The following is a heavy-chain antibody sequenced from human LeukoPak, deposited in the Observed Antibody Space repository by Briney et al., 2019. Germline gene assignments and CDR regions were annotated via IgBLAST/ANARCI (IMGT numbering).Heavy chain of an antibody. CDR2: ISGSGGST. CDR1: GFTFSSYW. J-gene: IGHJ2*01. V-gene: IGHV3-23*01. D-gene: IGHD3-22*01. CDR3: AKRYDSSGYRTGWYFDL. Sequence: GGSLRLSCAASGFTFSSYWMSWVRQAPGKGLEWVSAISGSGGSTYYADSVKGRFTISRDNSKNTLYLQMNSLRAEDTAVYYCAKRYDSSGYRTGWYFDLWGRGTLVTVSS.